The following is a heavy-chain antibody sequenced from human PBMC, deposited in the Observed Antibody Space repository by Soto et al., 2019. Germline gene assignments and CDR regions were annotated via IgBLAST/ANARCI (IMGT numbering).Heavy chain of an antibody. Sequence: PSETLSLTCAVYGGSFSGYYWSWIRQPPGKGLEWIGEINHSGSTNYNPSLKSRVTISVDTSKNQFSLKLSSVAAADTAVYYCARDKRDEYDFWSGYYRYYYYYMDVSGKGTTVTVPS. J-gene: IGHJ6*03. CDR2: INHSGST. D-gene: IGHD3-3*01. CDR1: GGSFSGYY. CDR3: ARDKRDEYDFWSGYYRYYYYYMDV. V-gene: IGHV4-34*01.